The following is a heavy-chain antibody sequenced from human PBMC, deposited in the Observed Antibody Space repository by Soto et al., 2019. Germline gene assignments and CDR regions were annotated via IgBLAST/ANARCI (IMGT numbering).Heavy chain of an antibody. CDR2: IYYIGRS. D-gene: IGHD4-17*01. J-gene: IGHJ4*02. V-gene: IGHV4-39*01. CDR1: GGSITSSSYY. CDR3: VRQRTTVVTQAYFDH. Sequence: PSETLSLTCTVSGGSITSSSYYWGWIRQPPGKGLEWIGGIYYIGRSYYNPSLKSRVTMSVDPSKNQFSLTLNSVTAADAPVYYCVRQRTTVVTQAYFDHWRQGTLITVSS.